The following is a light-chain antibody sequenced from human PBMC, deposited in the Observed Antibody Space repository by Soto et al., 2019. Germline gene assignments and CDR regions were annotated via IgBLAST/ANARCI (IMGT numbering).Light chain of an antibody. CDR1: QSVSSSY. CDR3: QHYVSPPIT. V-gene: IGKV3-20*01. CDR2: GAS. Sequence: EIVLTQSPGTLSLSPGERATLSCRASQSVSSSYLAWYQQKPGQAPRLLIYGASSRATGISDRFSGSGSGTDFTLTISRLEPEDFAVYYCQHYVSPPITFGQGTRLEN. J-gene: IGKJ5*01.